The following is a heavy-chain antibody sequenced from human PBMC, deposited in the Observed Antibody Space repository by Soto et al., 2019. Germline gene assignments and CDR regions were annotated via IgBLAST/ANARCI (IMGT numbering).Heavy chain of an antibody. J-gene: IGHJ3*02. CDR3: ARWNYYDSSGYHAFDI. Sequence: GGSLRLSCAASGFTFSSYAMHWVRQAPGKGLEYVSAISSNGGSTYYANSVKGRFTISRDNSKNTLYLQMGSLSAEDMAVYYCARWNYYDSSGYHAFDIWGQGTMVTVSS. V-gene: IGHV3-64*01. CDR2: ISSNGGST. D-gene: IGHD3-22*01. CDR1: GFTFSSYA.